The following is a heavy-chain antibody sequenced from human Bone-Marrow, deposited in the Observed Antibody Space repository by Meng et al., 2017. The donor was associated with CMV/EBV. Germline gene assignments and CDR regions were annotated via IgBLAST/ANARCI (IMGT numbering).Heavy chain of an antibody. CDR1: EFTFSSYA. J-gene: IGHJ4*02. CDR2: ISGSGGST. Sequence: GGSLRLSCAASEFTFSSYAMSWVRQAPGKGLEWVSAISGSGGSTYYADSVKGRFTISRDNSKNTLYLQMNSLRDEDTAVYYCAKWDLYYGGYTEDDYWGQGNLVTVSS. V-gene: IGHV3-23*01. D-gene: IGHD5-12*01. CDR3: AKWDLYYGGYTEDDY.